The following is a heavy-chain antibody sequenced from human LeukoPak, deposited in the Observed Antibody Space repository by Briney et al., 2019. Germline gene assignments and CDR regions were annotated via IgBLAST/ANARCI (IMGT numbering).Heavy chain of an antibody. CDR1: GFTFSSYG. D-gene: IGHD3/OR15-3a*01. CDR3: ARDSPFRGWTGSDFDY. J-gene: IGHJ4*02. Sequence: GGSLRLSCAASGFTFSSYGMHWVRQAPGKGLEWVAFIRYDGSNKYYADSVKGRFTISRDNSKNTLYLQMNSLRAEDTAVYYCARDSPFRGWTGSDFDYWGQGTLVTVSS. CDR2: IRYDGSNK. V-gene: IGHV3-30*02.